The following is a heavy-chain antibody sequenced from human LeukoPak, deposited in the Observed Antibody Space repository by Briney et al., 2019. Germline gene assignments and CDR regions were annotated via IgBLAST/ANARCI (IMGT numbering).Heavy chain of an antibody. CDR1: GFTFSSYI. CDR3: ARVQCSGGSCPGGPFDI. V-gene: IGHV3-30*10. J-gene: IGHJ3*02. Sequence: GRSLRLSCAASGFTFSSYIMHWVRQAPGKGLEWVAGISYDGSNEYYTDSVKGRFTISRDNSKNTPFLQMNSLRAEDTAVFFCARVQCSGGSCPGGPFDIWGQGTMVTVSS. D-gene: IGHD2-15*01. CDR2: ISYDGSNE.